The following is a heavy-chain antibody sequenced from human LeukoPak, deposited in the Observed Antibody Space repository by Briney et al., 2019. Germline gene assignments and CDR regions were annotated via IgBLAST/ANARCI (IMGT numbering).Heavy chain of an antibody. CDR3: ARRFGRKFGERFYYYHYMDV. CDR1: GGSMTSSNW. D-gene: IGHD3-10*01. Sequence: TSETLSLTCAVSGGSMTSSNWWSWVRQPPGKGLEWIGEIYYTGNTNYNPSLKSRVTISIDTSKNQFSLKLSSVTAADTAVYYCARRFGRKFGERFYYYHYMDVWGKGTTVTISS. J-gene: IGHJ6*03. V-gene: IGHV4-4*02. CDR2: IYYTGNT.